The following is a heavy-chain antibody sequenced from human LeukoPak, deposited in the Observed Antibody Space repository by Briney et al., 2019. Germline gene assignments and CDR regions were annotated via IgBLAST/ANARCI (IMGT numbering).Heavy chain of an antibody. CDR1: GYTLSNHA. V-gene: IGHV1-18*04. CDR2: ISADNGNT. D-gene: IGHD2-2*01. CDR3: ARAGDIVVVPAAGPYYYYGMDV. Sequence: ASVKVSCKGSGYTLSNHAFSWVRQAPGQGLEWMGWISADNGNTNHAQKFQGRVSLTTDTSTSTAYMELSSLRSEDTAVYYCARAGDIVVVPAAGPYYYYGMDVWGQGTTVTVSS. J-gene: IGHJ6*02.